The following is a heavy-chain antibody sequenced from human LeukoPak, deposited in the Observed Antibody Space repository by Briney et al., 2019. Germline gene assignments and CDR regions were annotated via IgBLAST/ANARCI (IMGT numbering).Heavy chain of an antibody. D-gene: IGHD2-2*01. CDR1: GFTFNNDP. CDR2: IRSDTKTI. J-gene: IGHJ6*02. V-gene: IGHV3-48*01. CDR3: ARDRFPIVVVPAAIWSRYYYYGMDV. Sequence: PGGSLRLSCAASGFTFNNDPMNWVRQAPGKGLEWVAHIRSDTKTIVYADSVKGRFIISRDNAKNSLSLQMNSLRVEDTAVYYCARDRFPIVVVPAAIWSRYYYYGMDVWGQGTTVTVSS.